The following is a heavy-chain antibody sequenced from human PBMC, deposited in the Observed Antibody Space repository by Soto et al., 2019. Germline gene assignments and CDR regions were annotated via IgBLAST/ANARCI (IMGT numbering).Heavy chain of an antibody. V-gene: IGHV3-48*01. CDR2: ISSSSSTI. Sequence: GSLRLSCAASGFTFSSYSMNWVRQAPGKGLEWVSYISSSSSTIYYADSVKGRFTISRDNAKNSLYLQMNSLRAEDTAVYYCARDRSSSSRSWWFDPWGQGTLVTVSS. J-gene: IGHJ5*02. D-gene: IGHD6-6*01. CDR1: GFTFSSYS. CDR3: ARDRSSSSRSWWFDP.